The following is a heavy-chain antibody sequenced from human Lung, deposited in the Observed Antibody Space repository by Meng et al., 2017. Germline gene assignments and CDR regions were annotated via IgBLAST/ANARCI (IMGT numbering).Heavy chain of an antibody. D-gene: IGHD4-11*01. CDR2: INHSGST. J-gene: IGHJ4*02. Sequence: VQAHAWGRRLLNPSGTLPLTCVVSGGSFSDYYGSWIRQPPGKGLEWIGEINHSGSTNYNPSLESRATISVDTSQNNLSLKLSSVTAADSAVYYCARGPTTMAHDFDYWGQGTLVTVSS. CDR3: ARGPTTMAHDFDY. V-gene: IGHV4-34*01. CDR1: GGSFSDYY.